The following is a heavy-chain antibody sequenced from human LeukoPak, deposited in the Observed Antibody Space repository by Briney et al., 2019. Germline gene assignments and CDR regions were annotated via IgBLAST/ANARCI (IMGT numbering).Heavy chain of an antibody. D-gene: IGHD3-22*01. CDR2: IYYGGST. Sequence: SSETLSLTCTVSGGSISSNTYYWDWIRQPPWKGLECIGSIYYGGSTYYNPSLKSRVIISVDTSKNQFSLKLSSVTAADTAVYYCARAYYYASSAFDIWGQGTMVTVSS. V-gene: IGHV4-39*01. CDR1: GGSISSNTYY. J-gene: IGHJ3*02. CDR3: ARAYYYASSAFDI.